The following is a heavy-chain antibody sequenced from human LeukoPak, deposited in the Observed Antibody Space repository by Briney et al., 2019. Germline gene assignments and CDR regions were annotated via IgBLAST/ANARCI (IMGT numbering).Heavy chain of an antibody. CDR2: ISRSTGTT. CDR1: GFTFSTYD. J-gene: IGHJ4*02. V-gene: IGHV3-23*01. D-gene: IGHD4-17*01. Sequence: QPGGSLRLSCAASGFTFSTYDMSWVRQTPGRGLQWVSLISRSTGTTYYADSVRGRFTISRDNSTNTLYLQMHSLRAEDTAVYYCAKDLHVRSSSTVTTGGVDSWGQGTLVTVSS. CDR3: AKDLHVRSSSTVTTGGVDS.